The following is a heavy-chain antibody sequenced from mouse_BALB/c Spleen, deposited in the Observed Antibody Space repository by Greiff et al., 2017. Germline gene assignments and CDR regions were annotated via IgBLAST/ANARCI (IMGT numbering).Heavy chain of an antibody. V-gene: IGHV5-6-3*01. Sequence: EVKLMESGGGLVQPGGSLKLSCAASGFTFSSYGMSWVRQTPDKRLELVATINSNGGSTYYPDSVKGRFTISRDNAKNTLYLQMSSLKSEDTAMYYCARRGDGNYNYWGQGTTLTVSS. D-gene: IGHD2-1*01. CDR3: ARRGDGNYNY. CDR1: GFTFSSYG. CDR2: INSNGGST. J-gene: IGHJ2*01.